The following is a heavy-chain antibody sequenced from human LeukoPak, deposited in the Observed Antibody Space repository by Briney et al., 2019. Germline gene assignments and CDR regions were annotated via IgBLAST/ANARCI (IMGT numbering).Heavy chain of an antibody. Sequence: PGGSLRLSCAASGFTFSSYRMHWVPQAPGKGLEWVAFIRYDGSNKYYADSVKGRFTIARDNSKNTLYLQGDSLRAEHPAVYDRAKDSKHWLGNFTEGGEPSLVSVSS. D-gene: IGHD6-19*01. CDR2: IRYDGSNK. CDR1: GFTFSSYR. J-gene: IGHJ4*02. V-gene: IGHV3-30*02. CDR3: AKDSKHWLGNFTE.